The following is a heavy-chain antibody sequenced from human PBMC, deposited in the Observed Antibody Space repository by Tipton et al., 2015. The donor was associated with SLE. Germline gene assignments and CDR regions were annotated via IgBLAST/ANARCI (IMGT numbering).Heavy chain of an antibody. CDR3: SRFYYGSGSYEF. Sequence: TLSLTCTVSGGSISSGGYYWTWIRQLPGKGLEWIGYIYYSGTTSYNPSLESRVTISVDTSKNLFSLNLSSVTAADTAVYYCSRFYYGSGSYEFWGQGTLVTVSS. CDR1: GGSISSGGYY. V-gene: IGHV4-31*03. D-gene: IGHD3-10*01. J-gene: IGHJ4*02. CDR2: IYYSGTT.